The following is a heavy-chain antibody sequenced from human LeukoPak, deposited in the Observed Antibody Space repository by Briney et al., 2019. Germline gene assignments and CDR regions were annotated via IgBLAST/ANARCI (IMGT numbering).Heavy chain of an antibody. V-gene: IGHV4-59*01. Sequence: SETLSLTCTVSGGSISSYYWSWIRQPPGKGLEWIGYIYYSGSTNYNPSLKSRVTISVDTPKNQFSLKLSSVTAADTAVYYCASYGDSGFDYWGQGTLVTVSS. CDR2: IYYSGST. CDR1: GGSISSYY. D-gene: IGHD4-17*01. CDR3: ASYGDSGFDY. J-gene: IGHJ4*02.